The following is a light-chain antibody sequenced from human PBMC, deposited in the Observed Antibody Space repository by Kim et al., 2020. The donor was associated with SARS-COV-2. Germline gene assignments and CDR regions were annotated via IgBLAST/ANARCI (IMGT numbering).Light chain of an antibody. CDR2: DAS. V-gene: IGKV1-33*01. CDR3: HQYNDLPLT. CDR1: QDISTY. Sequence: ASVGDRVTITGRASQDISTYLNWYQQKPGKAPQLLIYDASNMETGVPSRFSGSGSGTQFTVTISSLQPEDIGTYYCHQYNDLPLTFGGGTKVDIK. J-gene: IGKJ4*02.